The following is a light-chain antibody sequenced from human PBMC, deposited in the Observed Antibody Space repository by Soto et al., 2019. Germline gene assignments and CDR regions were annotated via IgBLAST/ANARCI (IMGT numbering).Light chain of an antibody. CDR3: CSSAGRPYWV. J-gene: IGLJ3*02. V-gene: IGLV2-23*01. CDR2: EAS. Sequence: QSALTQPASVSGSPGQSITISCTGTTSDVGTYDIVSWYQQHPGKAPKLIIYEASKRPSGVSTRFSGSRSGNTASLTISGLQAEDEADYYCCSSAGRPYWVFGGGTKLTVL. CDR1: TSDVGTYDI.